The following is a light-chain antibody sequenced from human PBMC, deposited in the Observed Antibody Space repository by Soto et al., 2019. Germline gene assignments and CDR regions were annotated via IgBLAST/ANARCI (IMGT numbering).Light chain of an antibody. Sequence: QSVLTQPPSASGTPGQRVTISCSGSSSNIGDNYVYWYQLLPGTAPKLLIYMNDRRPSGVHDRFSGSKSGTSASLGISGLRSEDEADYYCAAWDDSLSGVVFGGGTKLTVL. V-gene: IGLV1-47*01. CDR2: MND. CDR1: SSNIGDNY. J-gene: IGLJ2*01. CDR3: AAWDDSLSGVV.